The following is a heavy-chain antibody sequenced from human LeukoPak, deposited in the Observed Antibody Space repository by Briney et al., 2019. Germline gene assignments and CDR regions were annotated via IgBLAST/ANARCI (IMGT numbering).Heavy chain of an antibody. V-gene: IGHV1-2*02. J-gene: IGHJ4*02. Sequence: ASVKVFCKASGYTFTGYYMHWVRQAPGQELEWMGWINPNSGGTNYEQKFQGRVTMTRATSISTAYMELSRLRSDDTAVYYCARDLGDSSGWYDYWGQGTLVTVSS. CDR1: GYTFTGYY. D-gene: IGHD6-19*01. CDR2: INPNSGGT. CDR3: ARDLGDSSGWYDY.